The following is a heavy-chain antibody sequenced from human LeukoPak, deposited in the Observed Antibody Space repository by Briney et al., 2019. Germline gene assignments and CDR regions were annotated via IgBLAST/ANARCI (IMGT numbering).Heavy chain of an antibody. V-gene: IGHV4-59*08. CDR3: ARQSRYYYMDV. CDR1: GVSISNYY. CDR2: IFNTGST. J-gene: IGHJ6*03. Sequence: SETLSLTCKVSGVSISNYYWTWIRQPPGKALEWIGYIFNTGSTNYNPSLKSRATISLDTSQNQVSLELKSVTAADTAVYYCARQSRYYYMDVWGRGTTVAVSS.